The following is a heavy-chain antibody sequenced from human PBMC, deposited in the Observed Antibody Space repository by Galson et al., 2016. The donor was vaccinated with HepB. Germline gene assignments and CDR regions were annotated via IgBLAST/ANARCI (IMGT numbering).Heavy chain of an antibody. J-gene: IGHJ3*01. Sequence: SLRLSCAASGFTFSAYAMAWARQAPGKGLEWVSGISDSGANTYYADSVRGRFRISRDDSKSTLYLQMTNLGVEDTALYYCVADHGGLDCFDFWGRGTMVTVSS. V-gene: IGHV3-23*01. D-gene: IGHD4-23*01. CDR2: ISDSGANT. CDR1: GFTFSAYA. CDR3: VADHGGLDCFDF.